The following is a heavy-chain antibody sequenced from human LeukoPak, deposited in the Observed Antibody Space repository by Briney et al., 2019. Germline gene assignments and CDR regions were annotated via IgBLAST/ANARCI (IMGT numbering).Heavy chain of an antibody. CDR1: GGSISTYY. CDR3: ARDGRIAVAGFYYYYGMDV. D-gene: IGHD6-19*01. CDR2: IYYGGST. Sequence: SETLSLTCTVSGGSISTYYWSWIRQPPGKGLEWLGYIYYGGSTNYNPSLKSRVTISVDTSKNQFSLKLSSVTAADTAMYYCARDGRIAVAGFYYYYGMDVWGQGTTVTVSS. V-gene: IGHV4-59*01. J-gene: IGHJ6*02.